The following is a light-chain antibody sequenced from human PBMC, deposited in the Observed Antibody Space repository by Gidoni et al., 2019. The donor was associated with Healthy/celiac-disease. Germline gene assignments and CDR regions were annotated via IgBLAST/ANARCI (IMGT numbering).Light chain of an antibody. CDR3: QQRSNWPPRIT. CDR2: DAS. V-gene: IGKV3-11*01. Sequence: EIVLTPSPATLSLSPGERATLSCRASQRVSSYLAWYQQKPGQAPGLLIYDASNRATGIPARFSGSGSGTDFTLTISSLEPEDFAVYYCQQRSNWPPRITFGQGTRLEIK. CDR1: QRVSSY. J-gene: IGKJ5*01.